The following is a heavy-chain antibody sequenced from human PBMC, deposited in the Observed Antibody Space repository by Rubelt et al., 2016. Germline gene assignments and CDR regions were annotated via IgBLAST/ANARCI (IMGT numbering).Heavy chain of an antibody. D-gene: IGHD6-13*01. V-gene: IGHV1-69*04. CDR3: AREGQLVPERIDY. J-gene: IGHJ4*02. CDR2: IIPILGIA. CDR1: GGTFSSYA. Sequence: QVQLVQSGAEVKKPGSSVKVSCKASGGTFSSYAISWVRQAPGQGLEWMGRIIPILGIANYAQKFQGRVTITADKSTSTAYMELSSLRSEDTAVYYCAREGQLVPERIDYWGQGTLVTVSS.